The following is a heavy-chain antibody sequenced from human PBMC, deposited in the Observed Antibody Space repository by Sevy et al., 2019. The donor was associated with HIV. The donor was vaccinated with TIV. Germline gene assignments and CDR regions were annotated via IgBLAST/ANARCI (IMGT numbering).Heavy chain of an antibody. CDR2: ISGSGTRT. D-gene: IGHD3-22*01. CDR1: GFSFDSYG. V-gene: IGHV3-23*01. CDR3: AEGGGGHYDPDEIAYYFYYYSMDV. Sequence: GESLKISCAVSGFSFDSYGMTWVRQAPGKGLEWVSAISGSGTRTYYADSVKGRFIISRDNSKNTLDPQMNSLRAEDTAIYYCAEGGGGHYDPDEIAYYFYYYSMDVWGKGTTVTVSS. J-gene: IGHJ6*04.